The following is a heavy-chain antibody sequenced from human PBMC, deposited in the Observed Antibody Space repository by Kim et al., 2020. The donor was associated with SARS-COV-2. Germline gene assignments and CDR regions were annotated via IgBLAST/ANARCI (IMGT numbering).Heavy chain of an antibody. V-gene: IGHV4-59*01. CDR2: IYYSGST. J-gene: IGHJ6*02. CDR3: ARDNFLPIISPWLHNGMDV. CDR1: GGSISSYY. Sequence: SETLSLTCTVSGGSISSYYWSWIRQPPGKGLEWIGYIYYSGSTNYNPSLKSRVTISVDTSKNQFSLKLSSVTAADTAVYYCARDNFLPIISPWLHNGMDVWGQGTTVTVSS. D-gene: IGHD3-10*01.